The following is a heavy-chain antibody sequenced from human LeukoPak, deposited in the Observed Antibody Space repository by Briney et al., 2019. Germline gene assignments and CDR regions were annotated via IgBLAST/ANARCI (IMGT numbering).Heavy chain of an antibody. Sequence: GPSLRLSCAASGFSFSSYAMSWVRQDPGKGLEWVSSISGSGDNTYYAEAVKGQFTISRDNSKISLFQQMNSLRAEDTAVFYCAKRSGYTTGWFFDFWGQGTLVTVSS. CDR3: AKRSGYTTGWFFDF. CDR2: ISGSGDNT. D-gene: IGHD6-19*01. V-gene: IGHV3-23*01. J-gene: IGHJ4*02. CDR1: GFSFSSYA.